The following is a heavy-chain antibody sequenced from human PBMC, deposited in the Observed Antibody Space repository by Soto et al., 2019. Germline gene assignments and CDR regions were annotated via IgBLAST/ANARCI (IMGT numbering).Heavy chain of an antibody. D-gene: IGHD3-10*01. CDR1: GYTFINYG. CDR3: ARTSGIDNWFDP. CDR2: ISALTGNT. Sequence: RASVKVSCKASGYTFINYGISWVRQAPGQGLEWMGWISALTGNTKYSQTFQGRVSMTRDTSTSTAYMELESLRSDDTAVYYCARTSGIDNWFDPWGQGTLVTVSS. J-gene: IGHJ5*02. V-gene: IGHV1-18*04.